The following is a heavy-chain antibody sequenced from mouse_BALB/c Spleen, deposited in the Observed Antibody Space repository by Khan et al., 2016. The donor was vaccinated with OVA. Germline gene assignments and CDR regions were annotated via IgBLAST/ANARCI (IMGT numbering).Heavy chain of an antibody. D-gene: IGHD2-3*01. CDR1: GFNIKDYY. CDR3: TRDGYSPWFVY. Sequence: MQLKQSGAELVRPGALVKLSCKASGFNIKDYYIHWVKQRPERGLEWIGWIDPENGNTIYDPKFQGKATITADTSSNTAYLQLSSLTSEDTAVYYCTRDGYSPWFVYWGQGTLVTVSA. J-gene: IGHJ3*01. CDR2: IDPENGNT. V-gene: IGHV14-1*02.